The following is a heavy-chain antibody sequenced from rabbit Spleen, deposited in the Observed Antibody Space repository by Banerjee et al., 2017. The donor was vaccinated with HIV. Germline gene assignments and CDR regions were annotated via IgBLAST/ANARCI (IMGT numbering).Heavy chain of an antibody. V-gene: IGHV1S45*01. Sequence: QEQLVESGGGLVKPEGSLKLSCTASGLSFSNKAVMYWVRQAPGKGLEWIGCIGTGSGSTWYASWAKGRFTISKTSSTTVTLQMTSLTAADTATYFCASGYSDIYFNLWGQGTLVTVS. CDR1: GLSFSNKAV. D-gene: IGHD1-1*01. CDR3: ASGYSDIYFNL. CDR2: IGTGSGST. J-gene: IGHJ4*01.